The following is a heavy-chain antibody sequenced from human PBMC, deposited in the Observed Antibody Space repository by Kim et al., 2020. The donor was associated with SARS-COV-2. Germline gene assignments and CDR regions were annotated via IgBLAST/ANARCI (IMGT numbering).Heavy chain of an antibody. CDR1: GYTFTSYG. V-gene: IGHV1-18*01. J-gene: IGHJ6*02. D-gene: IGHD3-10*01. CDR3: ARDPRPITMVRGVILGGMDV. Sequence: ASVKVSCKASGYTFTSYGISWVRQAPGQGLEWMGWISAYNGNTNYAQKLQGRVTMTTDTSTSTAYMELRSLRSDDTAVYYCARDPRPITMVRGVILGGMDVWGQGTTVTVSS. CDR2: ISAYNGNT.